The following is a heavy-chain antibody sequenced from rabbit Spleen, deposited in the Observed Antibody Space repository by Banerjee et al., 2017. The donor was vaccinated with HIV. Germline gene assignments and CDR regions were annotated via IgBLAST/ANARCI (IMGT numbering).Heavy chain of an antibody. CDR1: GFSFSSSYY. CDR3: ARDTASSFSSYGMDL. D-gene: IGHD8-1*01. CDR2: IDAGSSGFT. V-gene: IGHV1S40*01. J-gene: IGHJ6*01. Sequence: QSLQESGGGLFQPGGSLALTCTASGFSFSSSYYMCWVRQAPGKGLEWIACIDAGSSGFTYFATWAKGRFAISKTSSTTVTLQMTRLTAADTATYLCARDTASSFSSYGMDLWGPGTLVTVS.